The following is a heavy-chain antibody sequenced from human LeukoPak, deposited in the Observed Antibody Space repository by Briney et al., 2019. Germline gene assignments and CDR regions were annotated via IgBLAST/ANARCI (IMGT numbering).Heavy chain of an antibody. Sequence: GGSLRLSCAASGFTFSDYYMSSIRQAPGKALEWDTYVSSGSSTIYYADSVKGRFTVSRDNGKRSLYLHMNSLRAEDTAMYYCARGESSYCSGDCYFASWGQGTLVTISS. J-gene: IGHJ5*01. V-gene: IGHV3-11*04. D-gene: IGHD2-21*02. CDR2: VSSGSSTI. CDR1: GFTFSDYY. CDR3: ARGESSYCSGDCYFAS.